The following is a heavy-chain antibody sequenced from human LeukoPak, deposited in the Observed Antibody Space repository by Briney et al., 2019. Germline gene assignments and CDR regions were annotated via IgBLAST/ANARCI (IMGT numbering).Heavy chain of an antibody. V-gene: IGHV1-46*03. Sequence: ASVKVSCKAPGNTFTNMYIHWVRQAPGQGLEWMGIINPSGGRTTYAQKFQGRVTMTRDTSKTAVYMELSSLRSEDTAVYYCARGPKTDYDYYFDFWGQGTLVTVSS. CDR2: INPSGGRT. CDR3: ARGPKTDYDYYFDF. CDR1: GNTFTNMY. D-gene: IGHD4-17*01. J-gene: IGHJ4*02.